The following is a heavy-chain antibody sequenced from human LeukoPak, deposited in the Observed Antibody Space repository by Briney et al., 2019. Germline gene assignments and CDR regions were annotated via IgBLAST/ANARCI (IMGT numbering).Heavy chain of an antibody. Sequence: GGSLRLSCAASGFTFSNYWMHWVRQAPGKGLEWVSRINERATIISYADSVKGRFTISRENARNTLYLQMKSLTADDTAVYYCVRDLILVWTPGDDFDHWGQGTLVTVSS. CDR2: INERATII. V-gene: IGHV3-74*01. J-gene: IGHJ4*02. CDR1: GFTFSNYW. D-gene: IGHD3-16*01. CDR3: VRDLILVWTPGDDFDH.